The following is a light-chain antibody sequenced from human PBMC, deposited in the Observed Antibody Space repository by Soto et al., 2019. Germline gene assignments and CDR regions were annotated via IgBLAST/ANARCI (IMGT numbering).Light chain of an antibody. Sequence: QSALTQPRSVSASPGQSVAISCTGTSSDVGGYNYVSWYQQHPGKAPKLMIYDVSKRPSGVPDRFSGSKSGNTAPLTISGLQAEDEADYYCCSYAGGPYVFGTGTKVTVL. J-gene: IGLJ1*01. V-gene: IGLV2-11*01. CDR3: CSYAGGPYV. CDR1: SSDVGGYNY. CDR2: DVS.